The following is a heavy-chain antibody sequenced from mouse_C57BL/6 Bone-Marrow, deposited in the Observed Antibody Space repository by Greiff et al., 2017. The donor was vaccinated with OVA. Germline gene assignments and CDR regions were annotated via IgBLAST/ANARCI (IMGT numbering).Heavy chain of an antibody. CDR1: GYAFSSSW. D-gene: IGHD2-3*01. V-gene: IGHV1-82*01. CDR3: ARYPMTTGGGVDY. CDR2: IYPGDGDT. Sequence: VQLQQSGPELVKPGASVKISCKASGYAFSSSWMNWVKQRPGKGLEWIGRIYPGDGDTNYNGKFKGKATLTADKSSSTAYMQLSSLTSEDSAVYFGARYPMTTGGGVDYWGQGTTLTVSS. J-gene: IGHJ2*01.